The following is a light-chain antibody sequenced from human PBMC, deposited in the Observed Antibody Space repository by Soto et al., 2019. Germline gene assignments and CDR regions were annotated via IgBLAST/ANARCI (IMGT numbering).Light chain of an antibody. V-gene: IGKV1-33*01. CDR1: QDISDY. CDR3: QQYDNIPLT. Sequence: DIQMTQSPSTLSASVGDRVTITCQASQDISDYLNWYQQKPGAAPKLLIHDATNLQAGVPSRFSGSGSGTEFTFTISSLEPEDVATYYCQQYDNIPLTFGGGTKVDIK. CDR2: DAT. J-gene: IGKJ4*01.